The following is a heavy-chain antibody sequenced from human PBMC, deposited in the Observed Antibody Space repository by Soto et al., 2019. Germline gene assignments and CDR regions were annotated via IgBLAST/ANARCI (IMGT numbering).Heavy chain of an antibody. V-gene: IGHV3-9*01. CDR1: GFTFDDYA. CDR3: AKDGMAGTGYYYYYMDV. CDR2: ISWNSGSI. J-gene: IGHJ6*03. Sequence: PGGSLRLSCAASGFTFDDYAMHWVRQAPGKGLEWVSGISWNSGSIGYADSVKGRFTISRDNAKNSLYLQMNSLRAEDTALYYCAKDGMAGTGYYYYYMDVWGKGTTVTVSS. D-gene: IGHD6-19*01.